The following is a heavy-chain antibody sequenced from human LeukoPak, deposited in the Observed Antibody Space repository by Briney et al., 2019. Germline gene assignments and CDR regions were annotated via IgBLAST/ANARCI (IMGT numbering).Heavy chain of an antibody. CDR2: INHSGST. Sequence: SETLSLTCAVYGGSFSGYYWSWIRQPPGKGLEWIGEINHSGSTNYNPSLKSRVTISVDTSKNQFSLKLSSVTAADTAVYYCARGRPYGSARHYVDYWGQGTLVTVSS. D-gene: IGHD3-10*01. V-gene: IGHV4-34*01. CDR1: GGSFSGYY. J-gene: IGHJ4*02. CDR3: ARGRPYGSARHYVDY.